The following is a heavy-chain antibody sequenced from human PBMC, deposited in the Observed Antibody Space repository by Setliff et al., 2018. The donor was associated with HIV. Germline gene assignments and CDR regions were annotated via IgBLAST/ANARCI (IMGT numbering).Heavy chain of an antibody. J-gene: IGHJ4*02. V-gene: IGHV4-59*11. CDR3: AMVIGWNDAGDY. CDR2: MFYGGNT. Sequence: PSETLSLTCTVSGGSISSHYWSWIRQPPGKGLEWIGYMFYGGNTDYNPSLKGRITISVDTSKNQFSLKLSFVTAADTAVYYCAMVIGWNDAGDYWGRGTLVTVSS. CDR1: GGSISSHY. D-gene: IGHD1-1*01.